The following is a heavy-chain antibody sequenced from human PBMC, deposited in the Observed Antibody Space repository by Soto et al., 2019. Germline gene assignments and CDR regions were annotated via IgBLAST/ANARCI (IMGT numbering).Heavy chain of an antibody. D-gene: IGHD2-21*02. CDR1: GGSISGYC. CDR2: INHSGST. Sequence: SETLXLTCAVYGGSISGYCWSWSRKPQGKGLEWIGEINHSGSTNYNPSLKSRVTISVDTSKNQFSLKLSSVTAADTAVYYCARGGTTVTAMPPTGFDPWGQGTVVTVSS. CDR3: ARGGTTVTAMPPTGFDP. J-gene: IGHJ5*02. V-gene: IGHV4-34*01.